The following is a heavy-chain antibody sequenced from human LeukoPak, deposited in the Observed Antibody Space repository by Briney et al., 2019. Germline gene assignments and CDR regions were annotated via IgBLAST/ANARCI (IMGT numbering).Heavy chain of an antibody. V-gene: IGHV1-69*05. Sequence: SVKVSCKASGGTFSSYAISWVRQAPGQGLEWMGGIIPIFGTANYAQKFQGRVTITMDESTSTAYMELSSLRSEDTAVYYCATISRSEYCSSTSCRDDAFDIWGQGTMVTVSS. J-gene: IGHJ3*02. CDR3: ATISRSEYCSSTSCRDDAFDI. CDR1: GGTFSSYA. D-gene: IGHD2-2*01. CDR2: IIPIFGTA.